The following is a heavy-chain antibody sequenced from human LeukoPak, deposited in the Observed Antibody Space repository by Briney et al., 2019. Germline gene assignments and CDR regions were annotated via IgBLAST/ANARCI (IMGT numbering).Heavy chain of an antibody. J-gene: IGHJ4*02. Sequence: PGGSLRLSCAASGFTVSSSYMSWVRQAPGKGLEWVSVIYAGGTTYYPDSATGRFTISRDNSKNTLYLQMDSLRSEDTAVSYCATNGYSGTYNRYFDGWGQGTLVTVSS. CDR1: GFTVSSSY. CDR2: IYAGGTT. V-gene: IGHV3-53*05. D-gene: IGHD1-26*01. CDR3: ATNGYSGTYNRYFDG.